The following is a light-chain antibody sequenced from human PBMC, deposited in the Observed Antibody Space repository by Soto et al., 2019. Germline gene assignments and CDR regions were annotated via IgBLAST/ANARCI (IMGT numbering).Light chain of an antibody. CDR1: QSLTSY. Sequence: EIVLTQSPATLSLSPGERATLSCRASQSLTSYLAWYQQKPGQAPRLLIYDASNRAPGIPARFSGSGSGTDFTLTISRLEPEDFAVYYCQQYGSSPLTFGGGTKVEIK. CDR2: DAS. V-gene: IGKV3-20*01. J-gene: IGKJ4*01. CDR3: QQYGSSPLT.